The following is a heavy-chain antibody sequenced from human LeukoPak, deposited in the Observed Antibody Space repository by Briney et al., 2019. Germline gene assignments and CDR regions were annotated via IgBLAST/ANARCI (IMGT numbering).Heavy chain of an antibody. CDR2: MNPNSGNT. V-gene: IGHV1-8*03. CDR3: ARHQLTQYYYGSGRRGAFDI. D-gene: IGHD3-10*01. J-gene: IGHJ3*02. CDR1: GYTFTSYD. Sequence: EASVKVSCKASGYTFTSYDINWVRQAPGQGLEWMGWMNPNSGNTGYAQKFQGRVTITRNTSISTAYMELSSLRSEDTAVYYCARHQLTQYYYGSGRRGAFDIWGQGTMVTVSS.